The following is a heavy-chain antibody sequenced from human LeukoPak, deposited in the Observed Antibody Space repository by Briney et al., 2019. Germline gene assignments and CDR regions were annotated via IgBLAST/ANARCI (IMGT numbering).Heavy chain of an antibody. Sequence: SETLSLTCSVSGGSMNFYYWGWVRQPAGKGLEWIGRIYTSGTTKYSPSLESRVTMSIDTSKSQFTLTLTSVTAADTAVYYCARDSGKGDTAHMDVWGKGTTVTVSS. CDR2: IYTSGTT. D-gene: IGHD1-26*01. V-gene: IGHV4-4*07. CDR3: ARDSGKGDTAHMDV. CDR1: GGSMNFYY. J-gene: IGHJ6*03.